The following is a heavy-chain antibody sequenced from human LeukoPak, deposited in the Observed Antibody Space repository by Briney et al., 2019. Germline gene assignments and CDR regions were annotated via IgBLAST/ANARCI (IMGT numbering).Heavy chain of an antibody. Sequence: ASVKVSCKASGYTLISYAISWVRQAPGQGLEWMGWITAYNGYTTYAQKLQGRVTMTTDTSTNTAYMELRSLESDDTAVYYCARGDCSGGSCYLPEYLQHWGQGTLVTVSS. CDR3: ARGDCSGGSCYLPEYLQH. V-gene: IGHV1-18*01. CDR2: ITAYNGYT. D-gene: IGHD2-15*01. CDR1: GYTLISYA. J-gene: IGHJ1*01.